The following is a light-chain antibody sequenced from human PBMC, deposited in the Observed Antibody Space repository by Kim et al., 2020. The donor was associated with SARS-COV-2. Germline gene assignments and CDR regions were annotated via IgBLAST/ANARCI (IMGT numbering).Light chain of an antibody. V-gene: IGLV2-14*03. CDR3: SSHTSTRTFV. J-gene: IGLJ1*01. Sequence: QSITISGTGTSRDVGGAYNYVSWYLQHPGKAPKIMIFDVTKRPSGVSNRFSGSKSGNTASLTISGLQAEDEGDYYCSSHTSTRTFVFGSGTKVTVL. CDR2: DVT. CDR1: SRDVGGAYNY.